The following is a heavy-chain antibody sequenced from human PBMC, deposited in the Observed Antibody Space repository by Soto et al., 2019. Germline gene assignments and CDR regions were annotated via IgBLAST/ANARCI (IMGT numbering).Heavy chain of an antibody. V-gene: IGHV3-23*01. CDR2: ISGSGGST. D-gene: IGHD4-17*01. CDR1: GFTFSNYA. CDR3: ARAGPYGDYLNY. Sequence: EVQLLESGGGLVQPGGSLRLSCAASGFTFSNYAMSWVRQAPGKGLEWVAVISGSGGSTYCADSVKGRFTISRDNSRMYVQMNSLRVDDTAVYYCARAGPYGDYLNYWGQGTLVTVSS. J-gene: IGHJ4*02.